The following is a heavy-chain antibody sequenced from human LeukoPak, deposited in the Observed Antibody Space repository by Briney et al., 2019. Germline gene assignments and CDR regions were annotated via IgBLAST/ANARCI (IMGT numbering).Heavy chain of an antibody. CDR2: IYTSGST. CDR1: GGSISSGSYY. V-gene: IGHV4-61*02. J-gene: IGHJ4*02. Sequence: SQTLSPTCTVSGGSISSGSYYWSWIRQPAGKGLEWIGRIYTSGSTNYNPSLKSRVTISVDTSKNQFSLKLSSVTAADTAVYYCAREFDSWGQGALVTVSS. CDR3: AREFDS.